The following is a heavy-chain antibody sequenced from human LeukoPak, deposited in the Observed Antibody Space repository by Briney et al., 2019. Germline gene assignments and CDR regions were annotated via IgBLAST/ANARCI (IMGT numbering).Heavy chain of an antibody. CDR1: GYSISSGYY. V-gene: IGHV4-38-2*02. CDR3: ARDLGYSGFDWAP. J-gene: IGHJ5*02. Sequence: SETLSLTCTVSGYSISSGYYWGWIRQPPGKRLEWVGSIYFSGNTYYNPTLKSRVTISVDTSKNQFSLNLTSVTAADAAVYYCARDLGYSGFDWAPWGQGTLVTVSS. CDR2: IYFSGNT. D-gene: IGHD5-12*01.